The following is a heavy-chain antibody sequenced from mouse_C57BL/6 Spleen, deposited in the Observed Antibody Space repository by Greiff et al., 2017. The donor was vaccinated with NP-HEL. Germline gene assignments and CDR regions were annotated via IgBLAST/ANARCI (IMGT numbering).Heavy chain of an antibody. V-gene: IGHV1-82*01. CDR2: IYPGDGDT. J-gene: IGHJ2*01. D-gene: IGHD2-2*01. CDR3: ARGGLRAFDY. CDR1: GYAFSSSW. Sequence: QVQLQQSGPELVKPGASVKISCKASGYAFSSSWMNWVKQRPGKGLEWIGRIYPGDGDTNYNGKFKGKATLTADKSSSTAYMQLSSLTSEDSAVYFWARGGLRAFDYWGQGTTLTVSS.